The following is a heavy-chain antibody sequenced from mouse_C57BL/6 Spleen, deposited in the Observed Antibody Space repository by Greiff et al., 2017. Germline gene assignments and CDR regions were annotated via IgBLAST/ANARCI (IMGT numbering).Heavy chain of an antibody. J-gene: IGHJ1*03. D-gene: IGHD2-4*01. Sequence: EVKLMESGGGLVQPGGSLSLSCAASGFTFTDYYMSWVRQPPGKALEWLGFIRNKANGYTTEYSASVKGRFTISRDNSQSILYLQMNALRAEDSATYYCASYWAYDYPWYFDVWGTGTTVTVSS. CDR1: GFTFTDYY. CDR2: IRNKANGYTT. CDR3: ASYWAYDYPWYFDV. V-gene: IGHV7-3*01.